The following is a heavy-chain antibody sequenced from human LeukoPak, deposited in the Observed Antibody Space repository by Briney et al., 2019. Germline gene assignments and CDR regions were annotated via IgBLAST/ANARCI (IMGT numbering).Heavy chain of an antibody. J-gene: IGHJ4*02. V-gene: IGHV1-18*01. CDR3: ARDGRQLARFDY. CDR1: GYTFTSYG. D-gene: IGHD6-6*01. CDR2: ISAYNGNT. Sequence: GASVKVSCKASGYTFTSYGXSWVXQXXGXGXXWXGWISAYNGNTNYAQKLQGRVTMTTATSTSTDYMELRSLRSDDTAVYYCARDGRQLARFDYWGQGTLVTVSS.